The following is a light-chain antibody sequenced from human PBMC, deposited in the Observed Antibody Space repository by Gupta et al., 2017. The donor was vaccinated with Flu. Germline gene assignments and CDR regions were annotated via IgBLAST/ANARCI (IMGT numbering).Light chain of an antibody. CDR1: QGISSY. V-gene: IGKV1-9*01. Sequence: DIQLTQSPSFLSASVGDRVTITCRASQGISSYLAWYQQKPGKAPKLLIYAASTLQSGVPSRFSGSGSGTEFTITISSLQHEDFATYYWQQLNSYPLTFGGGTKVEI. CDR3: QQLNSYPLT. CDR2: AAS. J-gene: IGKJ4*01.